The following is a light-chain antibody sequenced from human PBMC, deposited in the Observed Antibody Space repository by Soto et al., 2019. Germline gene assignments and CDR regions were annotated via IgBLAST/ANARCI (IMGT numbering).Light chain of an antibody. CDR3: QYNNCYCWT. CDR2: ETS. V-gene: IGKV1-5*03. CDR1: QTISSW. Sequence: DIQLTQSPSTLSASVGDRVTITCRASQTISSWLAWYQQKPGKAPNLLIYETSNLESGVPSRFSGSGSGTEITPTISILQPDDFASYCRQYNNCYCWTFGQGTKVEIK. J-gene: IGKJ1*01.